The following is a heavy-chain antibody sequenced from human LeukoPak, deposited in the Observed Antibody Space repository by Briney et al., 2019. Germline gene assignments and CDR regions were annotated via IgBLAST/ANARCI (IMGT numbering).Heavy chain of an antibody. J-gene: IGHJ6*02. Sequence: SETLSLTCTVSGGSISSYYWSWIRQPPGKGLEWIGYISYRGSTNYNPSLKSRVTISVDTSKNQFSLKLSSVTAADTAVYYCARGTSAMASYYYYGMDVWGQGTTVTVSS. CDR2: ISYRGST. V-gene: IGHV4-59*01. D-gene: IGHD5-18*01. CDR3: ARGTSAMASYYYYGMDV. CDR1: GGSISSYY.